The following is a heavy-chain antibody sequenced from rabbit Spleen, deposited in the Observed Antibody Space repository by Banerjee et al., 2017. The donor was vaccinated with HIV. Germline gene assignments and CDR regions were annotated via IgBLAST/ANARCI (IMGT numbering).Heavy chain of an antibody. CDR1: GFSFNSGYY. D-gene: IGHD1-1*01. V-gene: IGHV1S45*01. J-gene: IGHJ4*01. CDR2: IATGSGTT. Sequence: QEQLEESGRGLVKPGASLTLTCTASGFSFNSGYYMCWVRQAPGKGLEWIACIATGSGTTYYADWARGRFTISKTSSTTVTLQVTSLTAADRATYFCAGGVPESGDYIGCKLWGPGTLVTVS. CDR3: AGGVPESGDYIGCKL.